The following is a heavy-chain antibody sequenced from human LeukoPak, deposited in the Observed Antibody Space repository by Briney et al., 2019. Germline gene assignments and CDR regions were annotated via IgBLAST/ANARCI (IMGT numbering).Heavy chain of an antibody. CDR3: ARAEVGTACFDS. Sequence: GDSLRLSCVASGFTFSTYAMSWVRQAPGKGLEWVSVISGGGGTTYYADSMKGRFSISRDISKSTLNLRMDSLRAEDTAVYYCARAEVGTACFDSWGQGILVTVSS. CDR2: ISGGGGTT. J-gene: IGHJ4*02. D-gene: IGHD1-7*01. V-gene: IGHV3-23*01. CDR1: GFTFSTYA.